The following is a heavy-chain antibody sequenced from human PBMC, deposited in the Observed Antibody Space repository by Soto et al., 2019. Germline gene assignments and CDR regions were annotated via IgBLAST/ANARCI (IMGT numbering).Heavy chain of an antibody. J-gene: IGHJ3*02. V-gene: IGHV4-59*01. CDR3: ARVGASHDAFDI. D-gene: IGHD6-6*01. Sequence: SETLSLTCTVSGGSISSYYWSWIRQPPGKGLEWIGYIYYSGSTNYNPSLKSRVTISVDTSKNQFSLKLSSVTAADTAVYYCARVGASHDAFDIWGQETMVTVSS. CDR2: IYYSGST. CDR1: GGSISSYY.